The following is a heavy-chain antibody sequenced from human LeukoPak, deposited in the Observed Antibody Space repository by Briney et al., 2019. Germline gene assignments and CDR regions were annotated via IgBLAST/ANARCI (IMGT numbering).Heavy chain of an antibody. CDR3: ARDFDFWSGYIV. Sequence: PGGSLRLSCAASGFTVSSNYMNWVRQAPGKGLEWVSHISTTSSPTYYADSVKGRFAMSRDNAKNSVYLQMNSLRAEDTAVYYCARDFDFWSGYIVWGQGTLVTVSS. CDR2: ISTTSSPT. V-gene: IGHV3-48*04. J-gene: IGHJ4*02. D-gene: IGHD3-3*01. CDR1: GFTVSSNY.